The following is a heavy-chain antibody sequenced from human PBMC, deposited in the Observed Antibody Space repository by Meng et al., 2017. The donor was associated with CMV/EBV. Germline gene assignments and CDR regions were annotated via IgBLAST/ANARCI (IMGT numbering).Heavy chain of an antibody. D-gene: IGHD6-13*01. CDR3: AAGTSPLSDY. CDR1: GGSISSSSYY. V-gene: IGHV4-39*07. CDR2: IYYSGST. J-gene: IGHJ4*02. Sequence: SETLSLTCTVSGGSISSSSYYWGWIRQPPGKGREWIGSIYYSGSTYYNPSLKSRVTISVDTSKNQFSLKLSSVTAADTAVYYCAAGTSPLSDYWGQGTLVTVSS.